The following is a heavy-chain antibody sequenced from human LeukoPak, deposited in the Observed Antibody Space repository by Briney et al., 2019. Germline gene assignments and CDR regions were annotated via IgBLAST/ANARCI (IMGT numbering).Heavy chain of an antibody. V-gene: IGHV3-30-3*01. CDR2: ISYDGSNK. CDR3: ARDTVPAAIGGGDY. CDR1: GGTFSSYA. D-gene: IGHD2-2*02. Sequence: GGSLRLSCAASGGTFSSYAMHWGRQAPGTGLEWVAVISYDGSNKYYADSVKGRFTISRDNSKNTLYLQMNSLRAEDTAVYYCARDTVPAAIGGGDYWGQGTLVTVSS. J-gene: IGHJ4*02.